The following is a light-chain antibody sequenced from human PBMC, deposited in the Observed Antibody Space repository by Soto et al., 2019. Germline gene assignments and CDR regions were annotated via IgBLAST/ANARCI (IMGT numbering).Light chain of an antibody. CDR2: GAS. J-gene: IGKJ1*01. CDR3: QQYGSSPQT. V-gene: IGKV3-20*01. Sequence: EIVLTQSPGTLSLSPGERATLSCRASQIVSSSYLAWYQQKPGQAPRLLIYGASSRATGIPDRFSGSGSGTDFTLTISRLEPEDFAVYYCQQYGSSPQTFGQGTKVDIK. CDR1: QIVSSSY.